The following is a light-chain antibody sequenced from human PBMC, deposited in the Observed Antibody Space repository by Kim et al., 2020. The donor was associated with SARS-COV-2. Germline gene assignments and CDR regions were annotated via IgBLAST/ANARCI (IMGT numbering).Light chain of an antibody. CDR3: NSRDSSHNHYV. Sequence: SSELTQDPAVSVALGQTVRITCQGDRLRSYYASWYQQKPGQAPVLVIYGKNNRPSGIPDRFSGSSSGNTTSLTITGAQAEDEADYYCNSRDSSHNHYVFGTGTKVTVL. V-gene: IGLV3-19*01. CDR2: GKN. J-gene: IGLJ1*01. CDR1: RLRSYY.